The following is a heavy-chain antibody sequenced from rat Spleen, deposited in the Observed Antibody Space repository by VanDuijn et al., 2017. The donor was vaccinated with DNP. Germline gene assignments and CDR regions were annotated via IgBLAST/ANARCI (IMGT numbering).Heavy chain of an antibody. CDR1: GFSLTSNG. CDR3: ARSSNSGADY. D-gene: IGHD1-11*01. J-gene: IGHJ2*01. V-gene: IGHV2-16*01. Sequence: QVQLKESGPGLVQPSQTLSLTCTVAGFSLTSNGVGWVRQPLGKGLVWMGRIWPDGSTNYNSALKSRLSISRDTSKSQVLLKMNNLQTEDTAMYFCARSSNSGADYWGQGVMVTVSS. CDR2: IWPDGST.